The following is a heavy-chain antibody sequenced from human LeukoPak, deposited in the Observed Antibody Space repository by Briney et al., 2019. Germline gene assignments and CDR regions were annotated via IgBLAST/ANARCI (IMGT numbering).Heavy chain of an antibody. V-gene: IGHV3-23*01. Sequence: GGSLRLSCAASGFTFSSYAMSWVRQAPGKGLEWVSAISGSGGSTYYADSVKGRFTISRDNSKNTLYLQMNSLRAEDTAVYYCATQSTVVVICYFDYWGQGTLVTVSS. J-gene: IGHJ4*02. CDR1: GFTFSSYA. CDR3: ATQSTVVVICYFDY. D-gene: IGHD3-22*01. CDR2: ISGSGGST.